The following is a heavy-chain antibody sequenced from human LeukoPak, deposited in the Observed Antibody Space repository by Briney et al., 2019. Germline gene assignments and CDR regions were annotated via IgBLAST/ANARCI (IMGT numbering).Heavy chain of an antibody. CDR1: GFTFSSYS. V-gene: IGHV3-48*02. Sequence: GGSLRLSCAASGFTFSSYSMSWVRLAPGKGLEWVSYIGSSSTTTSYADSVKGRFTISRDEAKKSLYLQMNSLRDEDTAVYYCARDRDWGFDYWGQGTLVTVSS. J-gene: IGHJ4*02. D-gene: IGHD7-27*01. CDR3: ARDRDWGFDY. CDR2: IGSSSTTT.